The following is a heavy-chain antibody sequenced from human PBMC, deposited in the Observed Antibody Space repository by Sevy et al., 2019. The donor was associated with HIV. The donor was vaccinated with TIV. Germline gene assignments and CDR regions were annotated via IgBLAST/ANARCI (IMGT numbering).Heavy chain of an antibody. V-gene: IGHV3-7*01. CDR1: GFTFSSYW. Sequence: GGSLRLSCAASGFTFSSYWMSWVRQAPGKGLEWVANIKQDGSEKYYVDSVKGRFTISRDNAKNSLYLQMNSLRAEDTAVYYCVRDSTSGYSYGFDYWGQGTLVTVSS. CDR3: VRDSTSGYSYGFDY. CDR2: IKQDGSEK. D-gene: IGHD5-18*01. J-gene: IGHJ4*02.